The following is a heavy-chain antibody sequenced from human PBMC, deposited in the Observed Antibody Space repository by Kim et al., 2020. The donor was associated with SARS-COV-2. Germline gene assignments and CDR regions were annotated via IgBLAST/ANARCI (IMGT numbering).Heavy chain of an antibody. CDR2: ST. Sequence: STNYNPSLKSRVTISVDTSKNQFSLKLSSVTAADTAVYYCASLISGYYDYWGQGTLVTVSS. D-gene: IGHD3-22*01. CDR3: ASLISGYYDY. V-gene: IGHV4-34*01. J-gene: IGHJ4*02.